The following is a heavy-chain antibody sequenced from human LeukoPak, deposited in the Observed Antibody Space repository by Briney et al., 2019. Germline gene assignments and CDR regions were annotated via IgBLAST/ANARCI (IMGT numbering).Heavy chain of an antibody. Sequence: ASVKVSCKASGHTFTGYYMHWVRQAPGQGLEWMGWINPNSGGTNYAQKFQGWVTMTRDTSISTAYMELSRLRSDDTAVYYCAISITMVRGVMFDYWGQGTLVTVSS. D-gene: IGHD3-10*01. J-gene: IGHJ4*02. CDR1: GHTFTGYY. V-gene: IGHV1-2*04. CDR2: INPNSGGT. CDR3: AISITMVRGVMFDY.